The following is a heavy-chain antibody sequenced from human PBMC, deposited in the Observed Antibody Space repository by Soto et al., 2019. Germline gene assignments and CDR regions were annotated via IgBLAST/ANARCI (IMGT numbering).Heavy chain of an antibody. D-gene: IGHD2-15*01. J-gene: IGHJ3*02. CDR3: ASDLGYCSGGSCAPAFDI. CDR1: GFTFSSYA. V-gene: IGHV3-30-3*01. CDR2: ISYDGSNK. Sequence: PGGSLRLSCAASGFTFSSYAMHWVRQAPGKGLEWVAVISYDGSNKYYADSVKGRFTISRDNSKNTLYLQMNSLRAEDTAVYYCASDLGYCSGGSCAPAFDIWGQGTMVTVSS.